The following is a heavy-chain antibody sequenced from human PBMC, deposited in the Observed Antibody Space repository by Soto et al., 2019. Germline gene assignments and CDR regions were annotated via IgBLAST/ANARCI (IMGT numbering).Heavy chain of an antibody. CDR3: ARGGVSTRTFDY. J-gene: IGHJ4*02. V-gene: IGHV5-51*01. CDR1: GDHLAGYW. D-gene: IGHD3-3*01. CDR2: IYPSDSDT. Sequence: ESLKISRKGAGDHLAGYWIAWVRQIPGKGLELMGIIYPSDSDTRYRPSFQGQVTISADKSISSAYLQWSSLRASDTAMYYCARGGVSTRTFDYWGQGTPVTVSS.